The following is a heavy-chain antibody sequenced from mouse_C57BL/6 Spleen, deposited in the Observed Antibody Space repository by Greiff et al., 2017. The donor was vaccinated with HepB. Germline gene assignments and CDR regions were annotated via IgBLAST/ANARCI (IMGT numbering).Heavy chain of an antibody. J-gene: IGHJ4*01. CDR2: IWSGGST. CDR1: GFSLTSYG. D-gene: IGHD2-3*01. CDR3: AGYDGPDYYAMDY. Sequence: VKLQESGPGLVQPSQSLSITCTVSGFSLTSYGVHWVRQSPGKGLEWLGVIWSGGSTDYNAAFISRLSISKDNSKSQVFFKMNSLQADDTAIYYCAGYDGPDYYAMDYWGQGTSVTVSS. V-gene: IGHV2-2*01.